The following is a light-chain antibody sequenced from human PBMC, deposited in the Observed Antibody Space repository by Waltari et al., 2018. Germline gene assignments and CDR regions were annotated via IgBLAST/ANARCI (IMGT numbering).Light chain of an antibody. J-gene: IGKJ1*01. V-gene: IGKV3-15*01. CDR3: QQYNNWPPWT. Sequence: EIVMTQSPATLSVSPGERATLSCRSSQRVSSNLAWYQQKPGQAPRLLIDGASHRATGIPARFSGSGSGTEFTLTISSLQSEDFAVYYCQQYNNWPPWTFGQGTKVEIK. CDR2: GAS. CDR1: QRVSSN.